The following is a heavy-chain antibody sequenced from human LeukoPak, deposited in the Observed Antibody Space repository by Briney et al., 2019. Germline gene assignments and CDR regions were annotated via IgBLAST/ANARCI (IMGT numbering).Heavy chain of an antibody. V-gene: IGHV1-2*02. CDR2: INPNSGGT. Sequence: ASVKVSCKASGYTFTGYYMHWVRQAPGQGLEWMGWINPNSGGTNYAQKFQGRVTMTRDTSISTAYIELSRLRSDDTDVYYCARDQGDYYDSSGYYGYWGQGTLVTVSS. J-gene: IGHJ4*02. D-gene: IGHD3-22*01. CDR3: ARDQGDYYDSSGYYGY. CDR1: GYTFTGYY.